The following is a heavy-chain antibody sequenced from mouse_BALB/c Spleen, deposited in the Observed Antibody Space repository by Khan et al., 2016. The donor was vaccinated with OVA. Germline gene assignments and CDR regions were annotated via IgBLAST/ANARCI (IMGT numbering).Heavy chain of an antibody. CDR3: AGPADDSYYYY. CDR2: ISTYSGNT. J-gene: IGHJ2*01. CDR1: GYTFTDYA. Sequence: QVQLKESGPELVRPGVSVKMSCKGSGYTFTDYAMYWVKQSHAKSLEWIGLISTYSGNTNYNQKFKGKATMTVDKSSSTAYMELARLTSEDTAIYYCAGPADDSYYYYWGQGTTLTVSS. V-gene: IGHV1S137*01. D-gene: IGHD2-3*01.